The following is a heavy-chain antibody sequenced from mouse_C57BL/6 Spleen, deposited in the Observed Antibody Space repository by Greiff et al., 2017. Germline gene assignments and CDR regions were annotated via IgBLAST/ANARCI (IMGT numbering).Heavy chain of an antibody. Sequence: QVQLQQPGAELVMPGASVKLSCKASGYTFTSYWMHWVKQRPGQGLEWIGEIDPSDSYTNYNQKFKGKSTLTVDKSSSTAYMQLSSLTSEDSAVYYCAILCRGYYAMDYWGQGTSVTVSS. CDR2: IDPSDSYT. CDR1: GYTFTSYW. J-gene: IGHJ4*01. D-gene: IGHD6-5*01. CDR3: AILCRGYYAMDY. V-gene: IGHV1-69*01.